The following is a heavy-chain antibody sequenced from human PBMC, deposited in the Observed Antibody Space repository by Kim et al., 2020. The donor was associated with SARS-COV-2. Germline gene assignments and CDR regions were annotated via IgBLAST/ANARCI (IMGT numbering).Heavy chain of an antibody. J-gene: IGHJ4*02. CDR1: GGSINSGSYY. V-gene: IGHV4-31*03. D-gene: IGHD3-9*01. CDR2: IYSSGGT. CDR3: ASRPDWDHAFDR. Sequence: SETLSLTCTVSGGSINSGSYYWNWIRQHPGKGLEWIGYIYSSGGTSYNPSLKSRVSISIDTSKNQFSLNLSSVTVADTAVYYCASRPDWDHAFDRWGQGTLVTVSS.